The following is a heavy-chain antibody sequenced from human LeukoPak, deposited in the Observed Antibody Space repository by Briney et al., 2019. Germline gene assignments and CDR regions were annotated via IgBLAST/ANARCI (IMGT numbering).Heavy chain of an antibody. J-gene: IGHJ4*02. CDR2: MDGSSGKT. CDR1: GYTFTSYD. CDR3: ARGRVNYGS. D-gene: IGHD4-11*01. Sequence: ASVKVSCKTSGYTFTSYDINWVRQATGQGLEWMGGMDGSSGKTAYAQKFLGRVTMTRNTSISTAYMELSSLRSEDTAVYYCARGRVNYGSWGQGTLVTISS. V-gene: IGHV1-8*01.